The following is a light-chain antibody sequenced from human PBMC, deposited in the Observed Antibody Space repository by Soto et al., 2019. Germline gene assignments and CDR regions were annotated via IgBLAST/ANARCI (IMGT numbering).Light chain of an antibody. Sequence: QSVLTQPPSVSAAPGQKVTISCSGSSSNIENNYVSWYQQLPGTAPKLLIYEDTTRPSGIPDRFSGSKSGTSATLGITGLQSGDGADYYCAPGNSSLGAGVFGTGTKPTAL. CDR1: SSNIENNY. CDR2: EDT. J-gene: IGLJ1*01. V-gene: IGLV1-51*02. CDR3: APGNSSLGAGV.